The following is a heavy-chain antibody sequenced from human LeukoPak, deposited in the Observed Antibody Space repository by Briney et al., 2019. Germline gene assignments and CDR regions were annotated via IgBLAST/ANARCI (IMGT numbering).Heavy chain of an antibody. CDR2: ISDSGGST. CDR1: GFTFSTYA. Sequence: GGSLRLSCAASGFTFSTYAMSWVRQAPGKGLEWVSGISDSGGSTYYADSVKGRFTISRDNSKNTLYLQMNSLRAEDTAVYYCAGRYDSSGYPLHWGQGTLVTVSS. CDR3: AGRYDSSGYPLH. D-gene: IGHD3-22*01. V-gene: IGHV3-23*01. J-gene: IGHJ4*02.